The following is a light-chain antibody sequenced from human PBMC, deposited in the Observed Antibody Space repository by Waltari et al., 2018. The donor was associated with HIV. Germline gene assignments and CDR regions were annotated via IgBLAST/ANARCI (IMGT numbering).Light chain of an antibody. CDR2: GVT. CDR3: NSYASDDTVV. J-gene: IGLJ2*01. Sequence: QSALTQPDSVSGSPGQSLTISCPGTNRNIGFFNLVSWYRQYPGNAPQLIIYGVTSRPSGISSRFSGSKSGNTASLTISGLQVDDEADYYCNSYASDDTVVFGGGTKLTVL. V-gene: IGLV2-14*01. CDR1: NRNIGFFNL.